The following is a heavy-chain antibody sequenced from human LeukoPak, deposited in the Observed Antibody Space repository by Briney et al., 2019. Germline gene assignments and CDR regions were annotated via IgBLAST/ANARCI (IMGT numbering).Heavy chain of an antibody. CDR1: GGYFSGYY. Sequence: SETLSLTCAVYGGYFSGYYWSWIRQPPGKGLEWIGEINHSGSTNYNPSLKSRVTISVDTSKNQFSLKLSSVTAADTAVYYCARRDYYYYYGMDVWGQGTTVTVSS. V-gene: IGHV4-34*01. J-gene: IGHJ6*02. CDR2: INHSGST. CDR3: ARRDYYYYYGMDV.